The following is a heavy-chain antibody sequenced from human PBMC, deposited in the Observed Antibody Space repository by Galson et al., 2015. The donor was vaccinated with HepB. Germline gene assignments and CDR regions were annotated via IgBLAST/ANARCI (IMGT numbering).Heavy chain of an antibody. CDR1: GFTFSSYA. D-gene: IGHD6-19*01. CDR2: IGTRGGT. J-gene: IGHJ4*02. V-gene: IGHV3-23*01. CDR3: AKGDSSAWPYCFDS. Sequence: SLRLSCAASGFTFSSYAMGWVRQAPGKGLELVSSIGTRGGTDYADFVKGRFTISRDNSKNTLYLQTDSLRAEDTAIFYCAKGDSSAWPYCFDSWGQGTLVTVSS.